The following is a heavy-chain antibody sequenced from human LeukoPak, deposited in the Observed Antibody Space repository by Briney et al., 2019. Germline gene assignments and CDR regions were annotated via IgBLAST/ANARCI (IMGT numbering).Heavy chain of an antibody. D-gene: IGHD3-3*01. CDR1: GGSISSSRYS. CDR3: ARPYYDFGYGMDV. CDR2: IYYSGST. V-gene: IGHV4-39*01. Sequence: SETLSLTCTVSGGSISSSRYSWGWIRQPPGKGLEWIGSIYYSGSTYYNPSLKSRVTISVDTSKNQFSLKLSSVTAADTAVYYCARPYYDFGYGMDVWGQGTTVTVSS. J-gene: IGHJ6*02.